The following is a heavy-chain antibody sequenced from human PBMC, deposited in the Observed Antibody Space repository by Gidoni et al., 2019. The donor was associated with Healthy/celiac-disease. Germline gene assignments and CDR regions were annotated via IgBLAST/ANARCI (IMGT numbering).Heavy chain of an antibody. V-gene: IGHV3-23*01. J-gene: IGHJ4*02. CDR3: AKGSWGAASTADY. CDR2: ISGSGGST. Sequence: EVQLLESGGGLVQPGGSLRLSWAASGFTFSSYAMSWVRQAPGKGLEWVSAISGSGGSTYSADSVKGRFTISRDNSKNTLYLQMNSLRAEDTAVYYCAKGSWGAASTADYWGQGTLVTVSS. D-gene: IGHD7-27*01. CDR1: GFTFSSYA.